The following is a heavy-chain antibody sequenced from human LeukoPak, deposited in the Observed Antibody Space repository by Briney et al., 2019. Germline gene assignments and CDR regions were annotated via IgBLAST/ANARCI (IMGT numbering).Heavy chain of an antibody. V-gene: IGHV3-43*02. CDR1: GFTFDDYA. D-gene: IGHD3-22*01. Sequence: GGSLRLSCAASGFTFDDYAMHWVRQAPGKGLEWVSLISGDGGSTYYANSVKGRFTISRDNSKNSLYLQMNSLRTEDTALYYCAKVLGYYDSSGYYQEGGFDYWGQGTLVTVSS. J-gene: IGHJ4*02. CDR2: ISGDGGST. CDR3: AKVLGYYDSSGYYQEGGFDY.